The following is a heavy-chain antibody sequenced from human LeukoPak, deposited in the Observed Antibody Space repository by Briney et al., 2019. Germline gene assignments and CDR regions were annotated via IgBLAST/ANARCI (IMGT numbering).Heavy chain of an antibody. J-gene: IGHJ4*02. CDR1: GFTFSHYG. CDR2: FNGRGDST. D-gene: IGHD3-22*01. CDR3: ASSPPHYYDSSGGSSDYFDY. Sequence: GGSLRLSCEVSGFTFSHYGMSWVRQAPGKGPEWVAGFNGRGDSTYYAESVRGRFTISRDTSKNTLYLQVSSLRVEDTAVYYCASSPPHYYDSSGGSSDYFDYWGQGTLVTVSS. V-gene: IGHV3-23*01.